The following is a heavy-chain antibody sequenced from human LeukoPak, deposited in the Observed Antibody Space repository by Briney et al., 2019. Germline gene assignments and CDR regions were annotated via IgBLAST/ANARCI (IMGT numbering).Heavy chain of an antibody. Sequence: SGGSLRLSCAASGFTFSTYWMAWVRQAPGKGLEWVSYISSSSSYTNYADSVKGRFTISRDNAKNSLYLQMNSLRAEDTAVYYCARDPGSRAAAGMFDPWGQGTLVTVSS. J-gene: IGHJ5*02. CDR2: ISSSSSYT. V-gene: IGHV3-11*05. CDR3: ARDPGSRAAAGMFDP. CDR1: GFTFSTYW. D-gene: IGHD6-13*01.